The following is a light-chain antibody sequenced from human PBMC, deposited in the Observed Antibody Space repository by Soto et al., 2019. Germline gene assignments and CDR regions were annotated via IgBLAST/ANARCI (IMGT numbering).Light chain of an antibody. CDR2: DAS. J-gene: IGKJ4*01. V-gene: IGKV1-33*01. Sequence: DIRMTQSPSSLSASVGDRVTITCQASQDISNHLNWFQQKPGKAPELLIYDASNLETGVPSRFSGSGSGTDFTFTISSLQPEDIATYYCQQYDNLPRSFGGGTKVDIK. CDR3: QQYDNLPRS. CDR1: QDISNH.